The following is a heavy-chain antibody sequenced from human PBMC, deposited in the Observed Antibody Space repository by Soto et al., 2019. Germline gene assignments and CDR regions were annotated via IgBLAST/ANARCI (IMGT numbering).Heavy chain of an antibody. Sequence: PVGSLRLSCAASGFTFSSHGMHWVRQAPGKGLEWVAVIWYDGSNKYYADSVKGRFTISRDNSKNTVYLQMDSLRVEDTAVYYCVRWGPSKSVDIWGQGTMVTVSS. J-gene: IGHJ3*02. CDR3: VRWGPSKSVDI. CDR1: GFTFSSHG. D-gene: IGHD3-16*01. CDR2: IWYDGSNK. V-gene: IGHV3-33*01.